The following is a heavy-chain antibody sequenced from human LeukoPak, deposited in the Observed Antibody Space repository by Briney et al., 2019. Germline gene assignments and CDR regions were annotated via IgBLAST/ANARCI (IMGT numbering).Heavy chain of an antibody. V-gene: IGHV1-69*04. D-gene: IGHD3-22*01. CDR3: AREYYYDSSGPNWFDP. CDR2: IIPILGIA. CDR1: GGTFSSYT. J-gene: IGHJ5*02. Sequence: SVNLSCTAYGGTFSSYTISWMRQAAGHGIEWMGRIIPILGIANYAQEFQDRVTITADKSTSTAYMELSSLRSEDTAVYYCAREYYYDSSGPNWFDPWGQGTLVTVSS.